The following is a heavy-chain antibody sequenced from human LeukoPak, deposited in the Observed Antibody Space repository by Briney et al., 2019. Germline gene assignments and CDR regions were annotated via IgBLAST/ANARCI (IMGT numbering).Heavy chain of an antibody. CDR1: GYTFTSYA. D-gene: IGHD6-13*01. Sequence: GASVKVSCKASGYTFTSYAMNWVRQAPGQGLEWMGWINTNTGNPTYAQGFTGRFVFSLDTSVSTAYLQISSLKAEDTAVYYCAREDPGYSSSWVKFDPWGQGTLVTVSS. V-gene: IGHV7-4-1*02. CDR2: INTNTGNP. CDR3: AREDPGYSSSWVKFDP. J-gene: IGHJ5*02.